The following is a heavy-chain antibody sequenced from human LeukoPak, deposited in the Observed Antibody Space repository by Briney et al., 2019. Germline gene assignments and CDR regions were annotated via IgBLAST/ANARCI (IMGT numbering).Heavy chain of an antibody. D-gene: IGHD4-11*01. CDR3: ARQNSNYFDY. CDR2: MYPGDSEP. V-gene: IGHV5-51*01. CDR1: GYTFISYW. J-gene: IGHJ4*02. Sequence: PGESLKISRKGSGYTFISYWIGWVRQMPGKGLEGMAIMYPGDSEPRYSPSFQGQVTISADKSISTAYLQWSSLKASDTAMYYCARQNSNYFDYWGQGTLVTVSS.